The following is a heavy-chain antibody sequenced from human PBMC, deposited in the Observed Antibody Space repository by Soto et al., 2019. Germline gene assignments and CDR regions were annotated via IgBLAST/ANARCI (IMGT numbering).Heavy chain of an antibody. CDR1: GFTFSSYA. J-gene: IGHJ4*02. CDR3: ARDRGRGYCNGGLCYLGLEH. CDR2: ISFNATNG. D-gene: IGHD2-8*02. Sequence: PGGSLRLSCSASGFTFSSYAMHWVRQAPGKGLEWISVISFNATNGFFADSVKGRFSISRDNSANGLYLQMTNLRPEDTAIYYCARDRGRGYCNGGLCYLGLEHWGQGKPVRVSS. V-gene: IGHV3-30-3*01.